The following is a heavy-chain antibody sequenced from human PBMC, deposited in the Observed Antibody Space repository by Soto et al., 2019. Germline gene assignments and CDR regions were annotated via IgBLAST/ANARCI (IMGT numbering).Heavy chain of an antibody. CDR2: IYSGGST. V-gene: IGHV3-66*01. J-gene: IGHJ4*02. D-gene: IGHD1-26*01. Sequence: GGSLRLSCAASGFTVSSNYMSWVRQAPGKGLECVSVIYSGGSTYYADSVKGRFTISRDNSKNTLYLQMNSLRAEDTAVYYCARSDVMGAAFDYWGQGTLVTVSS. CDR1: GFTVSSNY. CDR3: ARSDVMGAAFDY.